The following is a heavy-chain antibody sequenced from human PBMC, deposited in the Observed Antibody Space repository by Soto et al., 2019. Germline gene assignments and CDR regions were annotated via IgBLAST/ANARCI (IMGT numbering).Heavy chain of an antibody. CDR1: GGTFSSYA. Sequence: SVKVSCKASGGTFSSYAISWVRQAPGQGLEWMGGIIPIFGTANYAQKFQGRVTITADESTSTAYMELSSLRSEDTAVYYCARIAARRRTLNWFDPWGQGTLVTVSS. J-gene: IGHJ5*02. CDR3: ARIAARRRTLNWFDP. D-gene: IGHD6-6*01. V-gene: IGHV1-69*13. CDR2: IIPIFGTA.